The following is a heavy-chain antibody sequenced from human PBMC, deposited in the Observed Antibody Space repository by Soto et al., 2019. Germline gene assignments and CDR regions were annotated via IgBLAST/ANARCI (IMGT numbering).Heavy chain of an antibody. J-gene: IGHJ4*02. CDR3: ARDSGVVVPAAIVPDYYFDY. D-gene: IGHD2-2*01. CDR1: GFTFSSYW. V-gene: IGHV3-7*03. Sequence: PGGSLRLSCAVSGFTFSSYWMSWVRQAPGRGLEWVANIKQDGSEKYYVDPVKGRFTVSRDNAKNSLYLQMNSLRAEDTAVYYCARDSGVVVPAAIVPDYYFDYWGQGTLVTVSS. CDR2: IKQDGSEK.